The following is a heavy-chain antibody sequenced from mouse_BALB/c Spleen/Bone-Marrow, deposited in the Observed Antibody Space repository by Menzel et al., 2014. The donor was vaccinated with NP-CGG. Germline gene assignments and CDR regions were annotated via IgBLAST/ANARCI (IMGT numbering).Heavy chain of an antibody. CDR1: GYPFSSYW. J-gene: IGHJ2*01. D-gene: IGHD2-10*02. CDR2: IYPGDGET. CDR3: ARKYGDY. Sequence: VQVVESGAELVRPGSSVKISCKASGYPFSSYWMSWVKQRPGQGLEWIGQIYPGDGETNYNGKFKGNATLTADKSSSTAYMQLINLTSEDSAVYFCARKYGDYWGQGTTLTVSS. V-gene: IGHV1-80*01.